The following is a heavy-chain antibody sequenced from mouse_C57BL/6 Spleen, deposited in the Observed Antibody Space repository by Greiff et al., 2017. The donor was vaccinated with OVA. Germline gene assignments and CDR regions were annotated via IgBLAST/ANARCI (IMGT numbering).Heavy chain of an antibody. J-gene: IGHJ3*01. CDR1: GFTFSSYA. D-gene: IGHD6-1*01. CDR3: SPLGGFAY. V-gene: IGHV5-4*03. CDR2: ISDGGSYT. Sequence: DVMLVESGGGLVKPGGSLKLSCAASGFTFSSYAMSWVRQTPEKRLEWVATISDGGSYTYYPDNVKGRFTISRDNAKNNLYLQMSHLKSEDTAMYYCSPLGGFAYWGQGTLVTVSA.